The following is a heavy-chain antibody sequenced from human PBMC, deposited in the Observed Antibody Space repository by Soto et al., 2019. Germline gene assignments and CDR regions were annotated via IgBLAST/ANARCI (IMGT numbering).Heavy chain of an antibody. CDR2: TIPALGKT. Sequence: GASVKVSCKTSGDNFKKNVFTWVRQAPGQGLEWMGGTIPALGKTHYIEKFQGRVTITVDDATRTVYMEVRDLTSEYTAVYYCARDDKRENCGSVRCNSLDVWGQGTTVTVSS. CDR1: GDNFKKNV. D-gene: IGHD2-21*01. J-gene: IGHJ6*02. V-gene: IGHV1-69*10. CDR3: ARDDKRENCGSVRCNSLDV.